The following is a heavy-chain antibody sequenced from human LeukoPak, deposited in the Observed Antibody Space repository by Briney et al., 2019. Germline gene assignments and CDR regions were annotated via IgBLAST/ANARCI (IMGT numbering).Heavy chain of an antibody. J-gene: IGHJ5*02. CDR2: ISGSGGST. V-gene: IGHV3-23*01. CDR3: AKESRNAPDNWFDP. D-gene: IGHD1-1*01. Sequence: GGSLRLSCAASGFTFSSYAMSWVRQAPGKGLEWVSAISGSGGSTYYADSVKGRFTISGDNSKNTLYLQMHSLRAEDTPVYYRAKESRNAPDNWFDPWGQGTLVTDSS. CDR1: GFTFSSYA.